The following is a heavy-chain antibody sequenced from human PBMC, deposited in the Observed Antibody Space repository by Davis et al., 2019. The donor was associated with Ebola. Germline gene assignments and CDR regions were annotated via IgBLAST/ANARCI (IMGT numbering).Heavy chain of an antibody. CDR3: AIDSPGGVCFDY. CDR1: GFSSSRYS. J-gene: IGHJ4*02. V-gene: IGHV3-74*01. Sequence: HTGGSLRLSCAASGFSSSRYSTYWVRQAPGTGLVWVSRSNSDGRNIDYADSVKGRFTVSRDNAKNMMYLQMISLRAEDTAVYYCAIDSPGGVCFDYWGQGTLVTVSS. D-gene: IGHD2-8*02. CDR2: SNSDGRNI.